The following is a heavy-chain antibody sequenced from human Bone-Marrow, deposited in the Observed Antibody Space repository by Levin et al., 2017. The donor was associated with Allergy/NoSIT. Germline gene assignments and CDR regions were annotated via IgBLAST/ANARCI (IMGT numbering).Heavy chain of an antibody. Sequence: GSLRLSCAVYGGSFSGYYWSWIRQPPGKGLEWIGEINHSGSTNYNPSLKSRVTISVDTSKNQFSLELSSVTAADTAVYYCARAPYWGQGTLVTVSS. CDR3: ARAPY. J-gene: IGHJ4*02. CDR1: GGSFSGYY. CDR2: INHSGST. V-gene: IGHV4-34*01.